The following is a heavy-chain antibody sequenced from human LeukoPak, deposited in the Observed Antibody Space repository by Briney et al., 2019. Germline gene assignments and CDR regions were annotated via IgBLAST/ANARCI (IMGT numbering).Heavy chain of an antibody. CDR3: AREQAAAGRAYFDY. V-gene: IGHV3-21*01. Sequence: AGGSLRLSCAASGFTFSSDSMNWVRQAPGKGPEWVSSISSSSSYIYYANSVKGRFTISRDNAKNLLYLQMNSLSAEDTPVYYCAREQAAAGRAYFDYWGQGTLVTVSS. CDR2: ISSSSSYI. D-gene: IGHD6-13*01. J-gene: IGHJ4*02. CDR1: GFTFSSDS.